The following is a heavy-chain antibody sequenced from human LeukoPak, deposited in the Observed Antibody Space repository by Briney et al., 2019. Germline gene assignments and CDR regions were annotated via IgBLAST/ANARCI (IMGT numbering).Heavy chain of an antibody. Sequence: GGSLRLSCAASGFTFSGSSMHWVRQASGKGLEWVGRIRSKANNYATAYAASVKGRFTVSRDDSKNTAYLQMDSLKAEDTAVYYCTRHDPRITVGGLNFGYWGQGTLVTVSS. CDR3: TRHDPRITVGGLNFGY. J-gene: IGHJ4*02. CDR1: GFTFSGSS. CDR2: IRSKANNYAT. D-gene: IGHD6-19*01. V-gene: IGHV3-73*01.